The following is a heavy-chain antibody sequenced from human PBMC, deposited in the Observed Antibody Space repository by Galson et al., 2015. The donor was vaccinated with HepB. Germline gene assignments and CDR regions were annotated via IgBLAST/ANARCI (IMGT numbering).Heavy chain of an antibody. V-gene: IGHV4-4*02. D-gene: IGHD5-18*01. CDR2: IYHSGST. J-gene: IGHJ4*02. CDR3: ARTKGIPLWLRWFDY. Sequence: ETLSLPCAVSGGSISSSNWWSWVRQPPGKGLEWIGEIYHSGSTNYNPSLKSRVTISVDKSKNQFSLPLSSVTAADTAVYYCARTKGIPLWLRWFDYWGQGTLVTVSS. CDR1: GGSISSSNW.